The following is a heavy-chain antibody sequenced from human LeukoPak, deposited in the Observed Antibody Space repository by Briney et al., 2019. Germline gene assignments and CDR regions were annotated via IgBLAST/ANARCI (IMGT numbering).Heavy chain of an antibody. CDR3: AKDGFCTSTNCYPNHFDY. Sequence: GGSLRLSCAASGFTFSHYGMHWVRQTPGKGLEWVAFRSNDGSTKYYADSVKGRFTISRDNSKNTLSLQMNSLRAEDTAVYYCAKDGFCTSTNCYPNHFDYWGQGALVTVSS. CDR1: GFTFSHYG. CDR2: RSNDGSTK. J-gene: IGHJ4*02. V-gene: IGHV3-30*18. D-gene: IGHD2-2*01.